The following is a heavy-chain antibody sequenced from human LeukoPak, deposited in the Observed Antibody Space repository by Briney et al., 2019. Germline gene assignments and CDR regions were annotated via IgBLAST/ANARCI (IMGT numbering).Heavy chain of an antibody. V-gene: IGHV4-59*01. CDR3: ARDRLRYCSGGSCYELRDYYCMDV. D-gene: IGHD2-15*01. CDR1: GGSISSYY. Sequence: PSETLSLTCTVSGGSISSYYWSWIRQPPGKGLEWIGYIYYSGSTNYNPSLKSRVTISVDTSKNQFSLKLSSVTAADTAVYYCARDRLRYCSGGSCYELRDYYCMDVWGQGTTVTVSS. J-gene: IGHJ6*02. CDR2: IYYSGST.